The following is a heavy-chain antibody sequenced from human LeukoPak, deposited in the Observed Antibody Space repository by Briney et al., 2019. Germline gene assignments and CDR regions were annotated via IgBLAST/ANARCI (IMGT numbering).Heavy chain of an antibody. V-gene: IGHV1-46*03. J-gene: IGHJ4*02. Sequence: ASVKVSCKASGYTFTSYYIHWVRQAPGQGLEWMGIINPSGGSTSYAQKFQGRVTMTREKSTSTVYMELSSLRSEDTAVYYCSRGKIAVAGGFDYWGQGALVTVSP. D-gene: IGHD6-19*01. CDR1: GYTFTSYY. CDR2: INPSGGST. CDR3: SRGKIAVAGGFDY.